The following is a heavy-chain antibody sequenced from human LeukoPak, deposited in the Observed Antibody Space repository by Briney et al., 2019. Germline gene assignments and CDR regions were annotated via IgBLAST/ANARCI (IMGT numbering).Heavy chain of an antibody. Sequence: SVKVSCKASGGTFNTYAINWVRQAPEQGLEWMGRIIPVFGTPKYAQKFQGRVTITADRSTSTAYMELSSLKPDDTAIYYCARIEGDYGVFVYWGQGTLVSVSS. CDR2: IIPVFGTP. V-gene: IGHV1-69*06. J-gene: IGHJ4*02. CDR1: GGTFNTYA. D-gene: IGHD4-17*01. CDR3: ARIEGDYGVFVY.